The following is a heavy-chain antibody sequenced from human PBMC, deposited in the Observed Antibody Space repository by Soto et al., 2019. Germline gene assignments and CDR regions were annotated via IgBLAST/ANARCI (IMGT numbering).Heavy chain of an antibody. CDR2: IFYRGNT. CDR1: GGSISGYY. Sequence: QVQLQESGPGLVKPSETLSLICTVSGGSISGYYWSWIRQPPGGGLEWIGYIFYRGNTLYTPSLQSRVAISVDTSKNQCSLRLSSVTAADTAVYYCTRHAIIPKLRYGMDVWGQGATVTVSS. J-gene: IGHJ6*02. D-gene: IGHD2-15*01. CDR3: TRHAIIPKLRYGMDV. V-gene: IGHV4-59*01.